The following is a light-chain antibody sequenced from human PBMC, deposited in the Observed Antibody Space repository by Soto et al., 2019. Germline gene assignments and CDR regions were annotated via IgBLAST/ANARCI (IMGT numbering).Light chain of an antibody. J-gene: IGKJ1*01. CDR3: QQYGSSPWP. CDR1: QSVSSSY. Sequence: EIVLTQSPGTLSLSPGQRATLSCRASQSVSSSYFAWYQQKPGQAPRLLIYGASSRATGIPDRFSGSGSGTDFTLTISRLEPEDFAVYYCQQYGSSPWPFGQGTKADI. V-gene: IGKV3-20*01. CDR2: GAS.